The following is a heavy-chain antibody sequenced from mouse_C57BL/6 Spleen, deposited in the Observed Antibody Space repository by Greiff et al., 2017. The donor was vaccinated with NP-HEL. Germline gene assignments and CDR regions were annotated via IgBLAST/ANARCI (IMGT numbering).Heavy chain of an antibody. CDR3: ARGAYYSNYLWFAY. CDR1: GFTFSSYA. D-gene: IGHD2-5*01. CDR2: ISDGGSYT. V-gene: IGHV5-4*01. J-gene: IGHJ3*01. Sequence: EVQLVESGGGLVKPGGSLKLSCAASGFTFSSYAMSWVRQTPEKRLEWVATISDGGSYTYYPDNVKGRFTISRDNAKNNLYLQMSHLKSEDTAMYYCARGAYYSNYLWFAYWGQGTLVTVSA.